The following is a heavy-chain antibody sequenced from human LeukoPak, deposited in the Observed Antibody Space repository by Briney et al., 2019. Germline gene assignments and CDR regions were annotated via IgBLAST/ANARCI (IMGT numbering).Heavy chain of an antibody. CDR3: ARRGWNLVFDP. CDR1: GGSISSYY. D-gene: IGHD1-7*01. CDR2: IYTSGST. J-gene: IGHJ5*02. V-gene: IGHV4-4*09. Sequence: SETLSLTCTVSGGSISSYYWSWIRQPPGKGLEWIGYIYTSGSTNYNPSLKSRGTISVDTSKNQFSLKLSSVTAADTAVYYCARRGWNLVFDPWGQGTLVTVSS.